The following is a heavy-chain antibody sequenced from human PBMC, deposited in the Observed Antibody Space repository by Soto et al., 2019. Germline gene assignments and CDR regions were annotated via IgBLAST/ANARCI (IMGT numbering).Heavy chain of an antibody. CDR2: IKQDGSEK. D-gene: IGHD3-10*01. Sequence: EVQLVESGGGLVQPGGSLRLSCAASGFTFSNYWMSWVRQTSGKGLEWVANIKQDGSEKYYVDSVRGRFTISRDNAKNSLYLQMNSLRVDDTAVYYCARYDYGNNWFDPWGHGTLVTVSP. J-gene: IGHJ5*02. V-gene: IGHV3-7*01. CDR3: ARYDYGNNWFDP. CDR1: GFTFSNYW.